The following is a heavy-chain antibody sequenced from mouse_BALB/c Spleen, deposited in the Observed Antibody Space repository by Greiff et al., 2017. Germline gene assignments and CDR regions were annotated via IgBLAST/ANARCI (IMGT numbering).Heavy chain of an antibody. J-gene: IGHJ3*01. CDR1: GYSITSDYA. V-gene: IGHV3-2*02. Sequence: EVKLMESGPGLVKPSQSLSLTCTVTGYSITSDYAWNWIRQFPGNKLEWMGYISYSGSTSYNPSLKSRISITRDTSKNQFFLQLNSVTTEDTATYYCARGTGTNAYWGQGTLVTVSA. CDR3: ARGTGTNAY. CDR2: ISYSGST. D-gene: IGHD4-1*01.